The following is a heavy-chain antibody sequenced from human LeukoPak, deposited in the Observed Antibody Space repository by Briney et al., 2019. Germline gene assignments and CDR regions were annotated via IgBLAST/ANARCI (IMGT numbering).Heavy chain of an antibody. V-gene: IGHV1-3*01. Sequence: ASVKVSCKASGYTFTSYAMHWVRQAPGQRLEWMGWINAGNGNTKYSQKFQGRVTITRDTSASTAYMELSSLRSEDTAVYYCARDRGILTGYHLNRFDPWGQGTLVTVSS. J-gene: IGHJ5*02. D-gene: IGHD3-9*01. CDR3: ARDRGILTGYHLNRFDP. CDR1: GYTFTSYA. CDR2: INAGNGNT.